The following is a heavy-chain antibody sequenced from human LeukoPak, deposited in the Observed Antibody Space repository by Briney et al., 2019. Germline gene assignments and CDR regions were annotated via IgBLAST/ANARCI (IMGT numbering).Heavy chain of an antibody. CDR2: IRYSGTT. D-gene: IGHD6-25*01. J-gene: IGHJ4*02. CDR1: GGSVSSDY. CDR3: ARQPSGYFFDY. V-gene: IGHV4-59*08. Sequence: SETLSLTCTVSGGSVSSDYWGWIRQPPGKRLEWIGYIRYSGTTNYNPYLKSRVKLSIDTSKNRFSLELSSVTAADTAVYYCARQPSGYFFDYWGQGTLATVSS.